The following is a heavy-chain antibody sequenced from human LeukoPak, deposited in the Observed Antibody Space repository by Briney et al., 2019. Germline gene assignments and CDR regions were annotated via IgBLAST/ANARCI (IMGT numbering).Heavy chain of an antibody. J-gene: IGHJ4*02. V-gene: IGHV3-30*02. D-gene: IGHD3-16*01. CDR2: IRNDGSIL. CDR1: GFTFSSYG. Sequence: GGSLRLSCAASGFTFSSYGMHWIRQAPGNGLEGVAFIRNDGSILYNADSVKGRFTISRDNSKTTLYLQMNSLRVDDTAVYYCAKDTPLCYFDYWGQGTLVTVSS. CDR3: AKDTPLCYFDY.